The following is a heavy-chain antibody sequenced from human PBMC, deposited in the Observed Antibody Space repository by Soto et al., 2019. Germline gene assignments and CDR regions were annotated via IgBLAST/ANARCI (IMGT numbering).Heavy chain of an antibody. CDR2: IHHTGST. V-gene: IGHV4-39*01. Sequence: SETLSLTCSVSGRSISEINSYWGWIRQTPGEGLEWIGTIHHTGSTYYNPSLKSRVIISLHTSKNQFSLKLSSVTAADTALYYCPRPEGGYGSGYSWFDPWGQGTRVTVSS. CDR1: GRSISEINSY. CDR3: PRPEGGYGSGYSWFDP. J-gene: IGHJ5*02. D-gene: IGHD5-12*01.